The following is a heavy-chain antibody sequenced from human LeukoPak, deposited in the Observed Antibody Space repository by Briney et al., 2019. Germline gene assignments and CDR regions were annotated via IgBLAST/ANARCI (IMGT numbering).Heavy chain of an antibody. CDR3: ARVAREWFDP. CDR2: IYISGSS. J-gene: IGHJ5*02. CDR1: GGSISSGSYY. Sequence: SSQTLSLTCTVSGGSISSGSYYWSWLRQPAGKGLEWIGRIYISGSSYYNPSLKSRVSMSVDTSQNQFSLKLSSVTAADTAVYFCARVAREWFDPWGQGTLVTVSS. V-gene: IGHV4-61*02.